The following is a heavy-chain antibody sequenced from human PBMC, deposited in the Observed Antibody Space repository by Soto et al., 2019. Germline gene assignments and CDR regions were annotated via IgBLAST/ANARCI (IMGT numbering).Heavy chain of an antibody. J-gene: IGHJ6*02. CDR2: IIPIFGTA. D-gene: IGHD5-18*01. CDR3: ARDDTTMVQASRHYYSYGMDV. Sequence: QVQLVQSGAEVKKPGSSVKVSCKASGGTFSSYAISWVRQAPGQGLEWMGGIIPIFGTANYAQKFQGRVTITADESTSTAYMELSSLRSEDTDVYYCARDDTTMVQASRHYYSYGMDVWVQGTTVTVSS. V-gene: IGHV1-69*01. CDR1: GGTFSSYA.